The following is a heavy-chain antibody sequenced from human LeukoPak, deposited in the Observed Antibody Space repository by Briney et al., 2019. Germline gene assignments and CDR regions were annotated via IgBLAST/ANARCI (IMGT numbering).Heavy chain of an antibody. J-gene: IGHJ5*02. CDR3: ARGRRVDILTGYIRSNWFDP. CDR1: GYTFTGYY. CDR2: INPNSGGT. D-gene: IGHD3-9*01. V-gene: IGHV1-2*02. Sequence: ASVKVSCKASGYTFTGYYMHWVRQAPGQGLEWMGWINPNSGGTNYAQKFQGRVTMTRDTSISTAYMELSRLRSDDTAVYYCARGRRVDILTGYIRSNWFDPWGQGTLVTVSS.